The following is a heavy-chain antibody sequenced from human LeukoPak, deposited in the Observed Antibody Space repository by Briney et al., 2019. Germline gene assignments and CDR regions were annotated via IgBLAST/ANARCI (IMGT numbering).Heavy chain of an antibody. CDR1: GYTFTSYG. D-gene: IGHD3-3*01. J-gene: IGHJ4*02. V-gene: IGHV1-18*01. Sequence: ASVEVSRKASGYTFTSYGISWVRQAPGQGLEWMGWISAYNGNTNYAQKLQGRVTMTTDTSTSTAYMELRSLRSDDTAVYYCARDQAASMYYDFWSGYGIYRLDYWGQGTLVTVSS. CDR3: ARDQAASMYYDFWSGYGIYRLDY. CDR2: ISAYNGNT.